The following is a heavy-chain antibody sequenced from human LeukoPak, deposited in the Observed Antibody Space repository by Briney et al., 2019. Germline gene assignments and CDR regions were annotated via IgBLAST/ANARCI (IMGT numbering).Heavy chain of an antibody. D-gene: IGHD6-19*01. J-gene: IGHJ5*02. Sequence: SETLSLTCTVSGASISSYYWSWLRQPPGKGLEWIGYIYYSGIIKYNPSLKSRVTMSVDTSKNQFSLKLSSVTAADTAVYYCARLGVAGTSWFDPWGQGTLVTVSS. CDR3: ARLGVAGTSWFDP. V-gene: IGHV4-59*08. CDR2: IYYSGII. CDR1: GASISSYY.